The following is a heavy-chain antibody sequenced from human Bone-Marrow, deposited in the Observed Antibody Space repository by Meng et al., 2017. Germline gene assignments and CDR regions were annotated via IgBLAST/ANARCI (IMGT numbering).Heavy chain of an antibody. Sequence: QVQLQQCGAGLWKPSESLSLTCVVSGGSFSDYYWSWIRQPPGKGLEWIGEINHSGSTNYNPSLESRATISVDTSQNNLSLKLSSVTAADSAVYYCARGPTTMAHDFDYWGQGTLVTVSS. V-gene: IGHV4-34*01. CDR1: GGSFSDYY. J-gene: IGHJ4*02. CDR3: ARGPTTMAHDFDY. CDR2: INHSGST. D-gene: IGHD4-11*01.